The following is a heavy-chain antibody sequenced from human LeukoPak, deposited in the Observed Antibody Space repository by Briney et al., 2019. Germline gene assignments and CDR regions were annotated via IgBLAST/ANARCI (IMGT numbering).Heavy chain of an antibody. V-gene: IGHV4-34*01. Sequence: PSETPSLTCAVYGGSFSGYYWSWIRQPPGKGLEWIGEINHSGSTNYNPSLKSRVTISVDTSKNQFSLKLSSVTAADTAVYYCARGPPYYYDSSGYYYFDYWGQGTLVTVSS. J-gene: IGHJ4*02. CDR3: ARGPPYYYDSSGYYYFDY. CDR2: INHSGST. CDR1: GGSFSGYY. D-gene: IGHD3-22*01.